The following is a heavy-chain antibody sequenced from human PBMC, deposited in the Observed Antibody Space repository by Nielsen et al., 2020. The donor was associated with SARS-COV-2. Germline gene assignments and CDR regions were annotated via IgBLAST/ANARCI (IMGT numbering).Heavy chain of an antibody. V-gene: IGHV3-7*01. D-gene: IGHD3-10*01. CDR3: ARDWLLWFGKMIDY. CDR1: GFTFSSYW. J-gene: IGHJ4*02. CDR2: IKQDGSEK. Sequence: GESLKISCAASGFTFSSYWMSWVRQAPGKGLEWVANIKQDGSEKYYADSVKGRFTISRDNSKNTLYLQMNSLRAEDTAVYYCARDWLLWFGKMIDYWGQGTLVTVSS.